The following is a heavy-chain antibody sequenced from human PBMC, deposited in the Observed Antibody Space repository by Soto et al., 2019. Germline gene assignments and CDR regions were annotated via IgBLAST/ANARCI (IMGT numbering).Heavy chain of an antibody. CDR1: GYSFLNYG. D-gene: IGHD3-10*01. CDR3: ARDHGGATMALLY. V-gene: IGHV1-18*04. J-gene: IGHJ4*02. Sequence: GASVKVSCKTSGYSFLNYGMSWVRQAPGQGPEWMGWISVYHGNTIYAQNFQGRVTMTTDTSTSTANMELTSLRSDDTGVYYCARDHGGATMALLYWGQGTLVTVSS. CDR2: ISVYHGNT.